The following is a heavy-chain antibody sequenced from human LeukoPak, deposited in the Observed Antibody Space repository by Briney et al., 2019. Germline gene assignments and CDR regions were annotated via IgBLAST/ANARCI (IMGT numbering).Heavy chain of an antibody. CDR1: GGSISSGDYY. V-gene: IGHV4-30-4*01. Sequence: SETLSLTCTVSGGSISSGDYYWSWIRQPPGKGLEWIGYIYYSGSTYYNPSLKSRVTISVDTSKNQFSLKLSSVTAADTAVYYCARDVVPAAPVHYYGMDVWGQGTTVTVSS. CDR3: ARDVVPAAPVHYYGMDV. D-gene: IGHD2-2*01. CDR2: IYYSGST. J-gene: IGHJ6*02.